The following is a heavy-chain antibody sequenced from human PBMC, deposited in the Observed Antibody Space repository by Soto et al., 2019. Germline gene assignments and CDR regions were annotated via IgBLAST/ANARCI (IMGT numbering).Heavy chain of an antibody. V-gene: IGHV3-30*18. CDR2: ISYDGSNK. Sequence: VQRVESGGGVVQPGRSLRLSCAASGFTFSSYGMHWVRQAPGKGLEWVAVISYDGSNKYYADSVKGRFTISRDNSKNTLYLQMNSLRAEDTAVYYCAKSSLCSGGSCYYFDYWGQGTLVTVSS. CDR1: GFTFSSYG. CDR3: AKSSLCSGGSCYYFDY. D-gene: IGHD2-15*01. J-gene: IGHJ4*02.